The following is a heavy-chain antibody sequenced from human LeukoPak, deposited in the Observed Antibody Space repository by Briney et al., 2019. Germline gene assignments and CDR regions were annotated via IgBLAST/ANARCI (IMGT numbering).Heavy chain of an antibody. CDR1: GYTFSGYY. J-gene: IGHJ1*01. D-gene: IGHD3-10*01. Sequence: ASVKVSCKASGYTFSGYYIYWVRQAPGQGLEWMGWINPNTGDTNYVEKFQGRVTMTWDTSISTAYMELGRLRSDDTALFYCATSVVAGIPYYGYFHFWGQGTLVTDSS. CDR3: ATSVVAGIPYYGYFHF. CDR2: INPNTGDT. V-gene: IGHV1-2*02.